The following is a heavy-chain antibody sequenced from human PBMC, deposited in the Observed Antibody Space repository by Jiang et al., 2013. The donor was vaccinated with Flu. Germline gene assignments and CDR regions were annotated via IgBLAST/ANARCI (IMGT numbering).Heavy chain of an antibody. V-gene: IGHV1-18*01. CDR3: ARIRREYEVSGY. Sequence: SGAEVKKPGASVKVSCKTSGYSFESYGINWVRQAPGQGLEWMGWISGYNGNTNYAQKFQGRLTVTTDTSTNTAYMDLRSLRSDDTAVYYCARIRREYEVSGYWGQGTLVTVSS. CDR2: ISGYNGNT. CDR1: GYSFESYG. D-gene: IGHD5/OR15-5a*01. J-gene: IGHJ4*02.